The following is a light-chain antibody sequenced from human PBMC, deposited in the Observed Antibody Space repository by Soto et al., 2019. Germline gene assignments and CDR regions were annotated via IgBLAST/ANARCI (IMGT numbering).Light chain of an antibody. Sequence: DIQMTQSPSILSASVGDRVTITCRASQSVSSWLAWYQQMPGKAPKLLIYDASNLETGVPSRFSGSGSGTDFTFTISNLQPEDIATYYCQQYDNLPITFGQGTRLEI. V-gene: IGKV1-33*01. CDR3: QQYDNLPIT. CDR1: QSVSSW. J-gene: IGKJ5*01. CDR2: DAS.